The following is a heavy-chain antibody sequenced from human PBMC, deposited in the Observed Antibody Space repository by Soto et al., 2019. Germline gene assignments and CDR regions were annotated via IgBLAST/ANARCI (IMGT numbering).Heavy chain of an antibody. CDR2: IYYSGST. D-gene: IGHD1-26*01. Sequence: SETLSLTCTVSGGSISSDYWSWIRQPPGKGLEWIGYIYYSGSTNYNPSLKSRVTISVDTSKNQFSLKLSSVTAADTAVYYCARIVTQHDTYYYYYYYMDVWGKGTTVTVSS. V-gene: IGHV4-59*08. J-gene: IGHJ6*03. CDR1: GGSISSDY. CDR3: ARIVTQHDTYYYYYYYMDV.